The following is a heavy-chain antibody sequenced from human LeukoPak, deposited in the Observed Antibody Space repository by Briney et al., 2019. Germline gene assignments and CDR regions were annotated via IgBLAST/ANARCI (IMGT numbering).Heavy chain of an antibody. CDR1: GGSFSGYY. V-gene: IGHV4-4*07. CDR2: IYTSGST. D-gene: IGHD6-19*01. CDR3: ARDFGSGWYVYYFDY. J-gene: IGHJ4*02. Sequence: SETLSLTCAVYGGSFSGYYWSWIRRPAGKGLEWIGRIYTSGSTNYNPSLKSRVTMSVDTSKNQFSLKLSSVTAADTAVYYCARDFGSGWYVYYFDYWGQGTLVTVSS.